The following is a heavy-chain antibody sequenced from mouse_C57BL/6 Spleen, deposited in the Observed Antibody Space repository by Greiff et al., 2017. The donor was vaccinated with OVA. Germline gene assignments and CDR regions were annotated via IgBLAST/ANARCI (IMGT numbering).Heavy chain of an antibody. V-gene: IGHV1-55*01. J-gene: IGHJ2*01. CDR2: IYPGSGST. CDR3: ARRGTTVVAVDY. D-gene: IGHD1-1*01. CDR1: GYTFTSYW. Sequence: QVQLQQPGAELVKPGASVKMSCKASGYTFTSYWITWVKQRPGQGLEWIGDIYPGSGSTNYNEKFKSKATLTVDTSSSTAYMQLSSLTSEDSAVYYCARRGTTVVAVDYWGQGTTLTVSS.